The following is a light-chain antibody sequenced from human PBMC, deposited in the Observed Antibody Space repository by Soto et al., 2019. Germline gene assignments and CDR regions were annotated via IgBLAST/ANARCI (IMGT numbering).Light chain of an antibody. CDR3: QSYDTSLNAKV. J-gene: IGLJ3*02. V-gene: IGLV1-40*01. CDR1: SSNIGAGYD. Sequence: QSVLTQPPSVSGAPGQRVTISCTGSSSNIGAGYDVHWYQQLPGTAPKLLMYGNSNRPSGVPDRFSGSKSGTSASLAITGLQAEDEADYYCQSYDTSLNAKVFGGGTQLTVL. CDR2: GNS.